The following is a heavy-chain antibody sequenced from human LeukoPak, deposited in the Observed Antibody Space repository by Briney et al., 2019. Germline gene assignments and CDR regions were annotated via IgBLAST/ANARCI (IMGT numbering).Heavy chain of an antibody. CDR1: GYTFICYY. D-gene: IGHD3-10*01. CDR3: ARGDMVRGLYYMDV. CDR2: VNPNSGGT. Sequence: ASVNVSCKASGYTFICYYVHWVRQAPGQGLEWMGWVNPNSGGTDYAQKFQGRITMTRETSISTAYMELDSLRSDDTAVYYCARGDMVRGLYYMDVWGRGTTVTVSS. J-gene: IGHJ6*03. V-gene: IGHV1-2*02.